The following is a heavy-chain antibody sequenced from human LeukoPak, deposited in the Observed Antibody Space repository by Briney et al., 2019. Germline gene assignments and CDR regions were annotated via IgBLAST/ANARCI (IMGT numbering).Heavy chain of an antibody. V-gene: IGHV3-7*01. Sequence: GGSLRLSCAASGFTFSSYWMSWVRQAPGKGLEWVANIKPDGSEKHYVDSVKGRFTISRDNAKNSLHLQMNSLRAEDTAVYYCARDREDIVVVVDEFDYWGQGTLVTVSS. D-gene: IGHD2-15*01. CDR3: ARDREDIVVVVDEFDY. CDR1: GFTFSSYW. CDR2: IKPDGSEK. J-gene: IGHJ4*02.